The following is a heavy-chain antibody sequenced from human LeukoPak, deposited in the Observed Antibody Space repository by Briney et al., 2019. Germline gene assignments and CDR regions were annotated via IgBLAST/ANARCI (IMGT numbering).Heavy chain of an antibody. J-gene: IGHJ2*01. Sequence: ASVKVSCKASGGTFSSYAISWVRQAPGQGLEWMGGIIPIFGTANYAQKFQGRVTMTTDTSTSTAYMELRSLRSDDTAVYYCARERGYSNYGGRWEPVHFDLWGRGTLVTVSS. CDR1: GGTFSSYA. V-gene: IGHV1-69*05. CDR2: IIPIFGTA. CDR3: ARERGYSNYGGRWEPVHFDL. D-gene: IGHD4-11*01.